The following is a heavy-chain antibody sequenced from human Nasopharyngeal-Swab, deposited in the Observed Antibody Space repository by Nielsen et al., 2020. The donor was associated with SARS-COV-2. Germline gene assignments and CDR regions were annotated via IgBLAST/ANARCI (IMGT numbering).Heavy chain of an antibody. D-gene: IGHD2-15*01. CDR3: ARPYRYCSGGSCHSGGAFDI. J-gene: IGHJ3*02. Sequence: WIRQPPGKGLEWIGSIYYSGSTYYNPSLKSRVTISVDTSKNQFSLKLSSVTAADTAVYYCARPYRYCSGGSCHSGGAFDIWGQGTRVTVSS. CDR2: IYYSGST. V-gene: IGHV4-39*01.